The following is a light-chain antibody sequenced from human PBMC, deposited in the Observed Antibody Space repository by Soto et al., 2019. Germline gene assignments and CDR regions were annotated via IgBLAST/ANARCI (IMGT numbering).Light chain of an antibody. V-gene: IGLV2-14*01. CDR1: SSDIGVYNH. Sequence: QSALTQPASVSGSPGQSITISCTGTSSDIGVYNHVSWYQQHPGKAPKLMIYDVSKRPSGVSNRFSGSKSGNTASLTISGLQADDEADYYCSSYGGGSTYVFGGGTKLTVL. CDR2: DVS. CDR3: SSYGGGSTYV. J-gene: IGLJ3*02.